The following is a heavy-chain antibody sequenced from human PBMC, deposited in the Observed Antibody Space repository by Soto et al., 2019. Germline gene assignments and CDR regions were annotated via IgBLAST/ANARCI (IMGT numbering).Heavy chain of an antibody. D-gene: IGHD4-4*01. CDR1: GFTFSSYA. CDR2: ISYDGSNK. J-gene: IGHJ6*02. Sequence: PGGSLRLSCAASGFTFSSYAMHWVRQAPGKGLEWVAVISYDGSNKYYAESVKGRFTISRGNSKNTLYLQMNSLRAEDTAVYYCARDITVTHYYYYGMDVWGQGTTVTVSS. V-gene: IGHV3-30-3*01. CDR3: ARDITVTHYYYYGMDV.